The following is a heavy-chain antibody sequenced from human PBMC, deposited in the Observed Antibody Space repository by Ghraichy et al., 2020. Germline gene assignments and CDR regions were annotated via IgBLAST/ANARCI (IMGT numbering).Heavy chain of an antibody. V-gene: IGHV2-70*11. J-gene: IGHJ4*02. Sequence: SGPTLVKPTQTLTLTCTFSGFSLSTSGMCVSWIRQPPGKALEWLARIDWDDDKYYSTSLKTRLTISKDTSKNQVVLTMTNMDPVDTATYYCARILTRDGYNAYYFDYWGQGTLVTVSS. D-gene: IGHD5-24*01. CDR2: IDWDDDK. CDR3: ARILTRDGYNAYYFDY. CDR1: GFSLSTSGMC.